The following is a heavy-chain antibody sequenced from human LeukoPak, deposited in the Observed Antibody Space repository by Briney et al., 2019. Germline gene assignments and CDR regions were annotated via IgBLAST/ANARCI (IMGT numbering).Heavy chain of an antibody. CDR2: INHSGST. J-gene: IGHJ4*02. Sequence: SETLSLTCAVYGGAFSGYYWSCIRQPPGKGLEWIGEINHSGSTNYNPSLKSRVTISVDTSKNQFSLKLSSVTAADTAVYYCARAGIVARRGGVFDYWGQGTLVTVPS. D-gene: IGHD6-6*01. CDR1: GGAFSGYY. CDR3: ARAGIVARRGGVFDY. V-gene: IGHV4-34*01.